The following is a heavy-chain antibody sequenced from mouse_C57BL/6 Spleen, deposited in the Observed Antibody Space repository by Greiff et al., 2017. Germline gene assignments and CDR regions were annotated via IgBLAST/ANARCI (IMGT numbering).Heavy chain of an antibody. D-gene: IGHD2-1*01. Sequence: QVQLQQSGPELVKPGASVKISCKASGYSFTSYYIHWVKQRPGQGLEWIGWIYPGSGNTKYNEKFKGKATLTADTASSTAYMQLSSLTSEDSAVYYCARGVGNPGNLMDYWGQGTSVTVAS. CDR1: GYSFTSYY. V-gene: IGHV1-66*01. J-gene: IGHJ4*01. CDR3: ARGVGNPGNLMDY. CDR2: IYPGSGNT.